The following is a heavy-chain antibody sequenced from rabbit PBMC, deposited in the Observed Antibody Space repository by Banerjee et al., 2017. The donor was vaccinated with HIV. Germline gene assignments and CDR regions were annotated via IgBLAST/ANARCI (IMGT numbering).Heavy chain of an antibody. V-gene: IGHV1S45*01. CDR1: GFSFSGTYW. CDR3: ASTAGYAGYGYAFNL. CDR2: ISAGSNGNT. Sequence: QEQLEESGGDLVKPEGSLTLTCTASGFSFSGTYWICWVRQAPGKGPEWIGAISAGSNGNTYYASWAKGRFTISKTSSTTVTLQMTSLTAADTATYFCASTAGYAGYGYAFNLWGPGTLVTVS. D-gene: IGHD6-1*01. J-gene: IGHJ4*01.